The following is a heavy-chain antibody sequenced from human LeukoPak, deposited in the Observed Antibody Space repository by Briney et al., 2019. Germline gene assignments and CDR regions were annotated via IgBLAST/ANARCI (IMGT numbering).Heavy chain of an antibody. CDR2: LYYGVST. D-gene: IGHD4-11*01. J-gene: IGHJ4*02. CDR3: ARGRQNYGNYPY. V-gene: IGHV3-53*01. Sequence: GGSLRLSCVVSGFTVSGDYISWFRQAPGKGLEWVSVLYYGVSTFYKDSVKGRFTTSGDNFNNTVYLQMNSLRAEDTAVYYCARGRQNYGNYPYWGQGTLVTVSS. CDR1: GFTVSGDY.